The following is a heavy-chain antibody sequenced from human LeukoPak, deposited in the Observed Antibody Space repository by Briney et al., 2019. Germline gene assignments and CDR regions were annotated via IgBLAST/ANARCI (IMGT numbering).Heavy chain of an antibody. CDR3: AREWGLIAVAGGPGY. CDR2: IWYDGHNK. CDR1: GFTFSKYG. D-gene: IGHD6-19*01. Sequence: GGSLRLSCVASGFTFSKYGMHWVRQAPGKGLEWLAIIWYDGHNKYYADSVKGRFTISRDNSKNTLFLEMTDLRAEDTAVYYCAREWGLIAVAGGPGYWGQGTLVTVSS. J-gene: IGHJ4*02. V-gene: IGHV3-33*01.